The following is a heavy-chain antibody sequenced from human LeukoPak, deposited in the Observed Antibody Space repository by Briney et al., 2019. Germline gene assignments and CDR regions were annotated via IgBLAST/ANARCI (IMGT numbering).Heavy chain of an antibody. CDR3: ARESSSGWFDP. D-gene: IGHD6-6*01. V-gene: IGHV4-59*01. CDR2: IYYSGST. J-gene: IGHJ5*02. CDR1: GGSISSYY. Sequence: SETLSLTCTVSGGSISSYYWSWIRQPPGTGLEWIGYIYYSGSTNYNPSLKSRVTISVDTSKNQFSLKLSSVTAADTAVYYCARESSSGWFDPWGQGTLVTVSS.